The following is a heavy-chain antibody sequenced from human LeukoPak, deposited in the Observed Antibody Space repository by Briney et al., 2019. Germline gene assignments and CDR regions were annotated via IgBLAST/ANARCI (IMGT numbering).Heavy chain of an antibody. D-gene: IGHD6-13*01. Sequence: GASVKVSCKASGYTFTSYGISWVRQAPGQGLEWMGGIIPIFGTANYAQKFQGRVTITADESTSTAYMELSSLRSEDTAVYYCARDPIAAAGIFDYWGQGTLVTVSS. CDR2: IIPIFGTA. CDR1: GYTFTSYG. J-gene: IGHJ4*02. V-gene: IGHV1-69*13. CDR3: ARDPIAAAGIFDY.